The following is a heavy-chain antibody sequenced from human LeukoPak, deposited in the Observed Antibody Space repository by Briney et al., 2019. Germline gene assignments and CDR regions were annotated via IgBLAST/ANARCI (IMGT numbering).Heavy chain of an antibody. CDR2: ISGYTGNT. D-gene: IGHD3-10*01. Sequence: ASVKVSCKASGYTFTNYGIIWVRQAPGQGLEWMGWISGYTGNTNYAQKLQGRVTMTTDTSTSTSYMELRSLRSDDTAVYYCARDGERITMVQGVITGEYYYYSMDVWGKGTTVTVSS. V-gene: IGHV1-18*01. J-gene: IGHJ6*03. CDR3: ARDGERITMVQGVITGEYYYYSMDV. CDR1: GYTFTNYG.